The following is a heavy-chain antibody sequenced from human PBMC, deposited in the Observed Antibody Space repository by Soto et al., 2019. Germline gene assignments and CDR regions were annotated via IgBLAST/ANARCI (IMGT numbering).Heavy chain of an antibody. CDR2: ISSSSSYI. Sequence: GGSLRLSCAASGFTFSSYSMNWVRQAPGKGLVWFSSISSSSSYIYYADSVKGRFTISRDNAKNSLYLQMISLRAEDTAVYYCAIDRKVDFWSCYPRNYYGMDVWGQGTTVTVSS. V-gene: IGHV3-21*01. D-gene: IGHD3-3*01. J-gene: IGHJ6*02. CDR1: GFTFSSYS. CDR3: AIDRKVDFWSCYPRNYYGMDV.